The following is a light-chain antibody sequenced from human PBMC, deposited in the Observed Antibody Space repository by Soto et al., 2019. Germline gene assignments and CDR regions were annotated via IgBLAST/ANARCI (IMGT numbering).Light chain of an antibody. CDR1: QGISNY. Sequence: DIQMTQSPSSLAASVGDRVPITCRASQGISNYLAWYQQKPGKAPKLLIYKASSLESGVPSRFSGSGSGTEFTLTISSLQPDDFATYYCQQYNTLFGQGTKVDIK. J-gene: IGKJ1*01. CDR2: KAS. V-gene: IGKV1-5*03. CDR3: QQYNTL.